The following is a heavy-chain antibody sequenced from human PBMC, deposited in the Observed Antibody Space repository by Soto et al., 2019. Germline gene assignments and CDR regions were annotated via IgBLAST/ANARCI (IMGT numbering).Heavy chain of an antibody. CDR3: AKDMVANVRNFYGMDV. J-gene: IGHJ6*02. D-gene: IGHD2-15*01. CDR2: ISDDGTNK. V-gene: IGHV3-30*18. Sequence: PGGSLRLSCKGSGFTFSSFAIQWVRQAPGKGLEWVAAISDDGTNKYYAESVKGRFTMSRDNSRNTLYLQINSLRVEDTAVYYCAKDMVANVRNFYGMDVWGQGTTVTVSS. CDR1: GFTFSSFA.